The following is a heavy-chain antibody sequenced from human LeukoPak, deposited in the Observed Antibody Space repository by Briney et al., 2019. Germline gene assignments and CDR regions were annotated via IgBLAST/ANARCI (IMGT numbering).Heavy chain of an antibody. CDR1: GGAITSHY. V-gene: IGHV4-59*11. Sequence: SETLSLTCSVSGGAITSHYWGWIRQPPGKGLEWIVYISSSGSTDYNPSLKSRVTISLNTSRTKFSLKLSSVTAADTAVYYCARDVLEGYYSYYFMDVWGKGTTVTVSS. CDR2: ISSSGST. CDR3: ARDVLEGYYSYYFMDV. D-gene: IGHD1-1*01. J-gene: IGHJ6*03.